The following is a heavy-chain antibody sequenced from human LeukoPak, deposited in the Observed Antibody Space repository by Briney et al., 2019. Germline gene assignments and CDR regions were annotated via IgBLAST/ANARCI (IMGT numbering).Heavy chain of an antibody. CDR3: ARAPRYCSSTSCPVGY. CDR1: GFTFSSYS. D-gene: IGHD2-2*01. Sequence: PGGSLRLSCAASGFTFSSYSMNWVRQAPGKGLEWVSSISSSSSYIYYADSVKGRFTISRDNAKNSPYLQMNSLRAEDTAVYYCARAPRYCSSTSCPVGYWGQGTLVTVSS. CDR2: ISSSSSYI. V-gene: IGHV3-21*01. J-gene: IGHJ4*02.